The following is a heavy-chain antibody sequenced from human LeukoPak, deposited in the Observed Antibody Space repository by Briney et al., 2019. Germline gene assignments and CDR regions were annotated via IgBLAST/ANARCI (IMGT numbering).Heavy chain of an antibody. CDR2: SYYSGST. CDR3: ARAGYSAYDFCSGYPDSFDI. Sequence: SETLSFTCTVSGGSISSSSYYWSWIRQPPGKGLEWIGYSYYSGSTYYNPSLKSRVTISVDTSKSQFSLKLSSVTAADTAVYYCARAGYSAYDFCSGYPDSFDIWGQGTMVTVSS. CDR1: GGSISSSSYY. J-gene: IGHJ3*02. V-gene: IGHV4-30-4*08. D-gene: IGHD3-3*01.